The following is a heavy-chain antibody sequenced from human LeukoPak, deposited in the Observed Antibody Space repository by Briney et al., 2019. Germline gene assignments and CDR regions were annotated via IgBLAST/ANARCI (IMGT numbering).Heavy chain of an antibody. D-gene: IGHD2-15*01. J-gene: IGHJ4*02. V-gene: IGHV1-24*01. CDR2: FDPEDGET. CDR1: GYTLTELS. Sequence: ASVKVSCKVSGYTLTELSMHWVRQAPGKGLEWMGGFDPEDGETIYAQKFQGRVTMTGDTSTSTVYMELSSLRSEDTAVYYCARDLACSGGSCYPFDYWGQGTLVTVSS. CDR3: ARDLACSGGSCYPFDY.